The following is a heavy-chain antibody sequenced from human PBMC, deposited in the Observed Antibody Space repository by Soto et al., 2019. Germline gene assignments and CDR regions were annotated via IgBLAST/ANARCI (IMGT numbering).Heavy chain of an antibody. CDR2: IYYSGST. CDR3: ARLGLQLTYGMDV. J-gene: IGHJ6*02. CDR1: GGSISSSAYY. D-gene: IGHD5-18*01. V-gene: IGHV4-39*01. Sequence: PAETLSLTCTVSGGSISSSAYYWGWIRRPPGKGMEWIGNIYYSGSTYYRPSFKCRITMSVDRSKSQFSLKLTSVTAADTAVYYCARLGLQLTYGMDVWGQGTTVTVSS.